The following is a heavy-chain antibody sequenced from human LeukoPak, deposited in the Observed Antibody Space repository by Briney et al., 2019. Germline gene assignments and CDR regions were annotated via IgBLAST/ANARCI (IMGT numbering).Heavy chain of an antibody. CDR3: AHSTLVLYSYGQGEEYDY. J-gene: IGHJ4*02. Sequence: SGPTLVKPTQTLTLTCTFSGFSLSTSGVGVGWIRQPPGKALEWLALIYWNDDKRYSPSLKSRLTITKDTSKNQVVLTMTNMDPVDTATYYCAHSTLVLYSYGQGEEYDYWGQGTLVTVSS. CDR1: GFSLSTSGVG. CDR2: IYWNDDK. D-gene: IGHD5-18*01. V-gene: IGHV2-5*01.